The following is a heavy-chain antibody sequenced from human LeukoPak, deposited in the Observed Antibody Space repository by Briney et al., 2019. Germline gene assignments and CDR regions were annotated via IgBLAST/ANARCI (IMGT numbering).Heavy chain of an antibody. CDR1: GFTFSSYA. D-gene: IGHD3-10*01. J-gene: IGHJ4*02. Sequence: GGSLRLSCAASGFTFSSYAMSWVRQAPGKGLEWVSIISASGGSTNYADSVKGRFTISRDKSRNYLQMNSLRGDDTAIYYCAKDVRVGEYYGSGSYFDYWGQGTLVTVSS. CDR2: ISASGGST. CDR3: AKDVRVGEYYGSGSYFDY. V-gene: IGHV3-23*01.